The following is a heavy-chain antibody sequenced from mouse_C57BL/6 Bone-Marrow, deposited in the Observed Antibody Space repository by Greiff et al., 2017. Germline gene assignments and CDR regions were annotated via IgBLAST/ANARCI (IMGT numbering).Heavy chain of an antibody. V-gene: IGHV1-81*01. Sequence: QVHVKQSGAELARPGASVKLSCKASGYTFTSYGISWVKQRTGQGLEWIGEIYPRSGNTYYNEKFKGKATLTEDKSSSTAYMELRSLTSEDSAVYFCAREVWDNYAMDYWGQGTSVTVSS. CDR3: AREVWDNYAMDY. CDR1: GYTFTSYG. D-gene: IGHD4-1*01. CDR2: IYPRSGNT. J-gene: IGHJ4*01.